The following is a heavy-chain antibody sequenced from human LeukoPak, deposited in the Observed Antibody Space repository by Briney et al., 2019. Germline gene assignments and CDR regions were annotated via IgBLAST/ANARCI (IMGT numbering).Heavy chain of an antibody. Sequence: ASVKVSCKASGYTFTGYYMHWVRQAPGQGLEWMGWINPNSGGTNYAQKFQGRVTMTRDTSISTAYMELSRLRSDDTAVYCCASNYGDYYYYYMDVWGKGTTVTISS. CDR3: ASNYGDYYYYYMDV. CDR2: INPNSGGT. J-gene: IGHJ6*03. V-gene: IGHV1-2*02. D-gene: IGHD4-17*01. CDR1: GYTFTGYY.